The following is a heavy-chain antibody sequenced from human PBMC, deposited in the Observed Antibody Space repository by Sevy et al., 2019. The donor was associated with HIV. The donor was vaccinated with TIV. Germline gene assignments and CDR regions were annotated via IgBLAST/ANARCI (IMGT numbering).Heavy chain of an antibody. V-gene: IGHV3-66*01. D-gene: IGHD3-22*01. CDR3: ARDRYYDASGYYYYYYGMDV. CDR2: IYSDGRT. Sequence: GGSLRLSCAASGLSVSDNYMNWVRQAPGKGLELVSVIYSDGRTYYADSVKRRFTISRDNSKNTLYLHMNNLRPEDTAVYYCARDRYYDASGYYYYYYGMDVWGQGTTVTVSS. J-gene: IGHJ6*02. CDR1: GLSVSDNY.